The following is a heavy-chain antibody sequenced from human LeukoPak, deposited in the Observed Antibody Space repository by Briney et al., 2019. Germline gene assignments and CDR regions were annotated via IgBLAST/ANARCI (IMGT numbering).Heavy chain of an antibody. V-gene: IGHV3-74*01. CDR3: ARILYCTSVSCYSSWG. CDR2: IDPVVSNT. J-gene: IGHJ6*01. D-gene: IGHD2-2*01. Sequence: PGGSLRVSCEASGDTFSNYVMCWVRQAPGQGLGWVSRIDPVVSNTNYAQTVKGGFIISRDNAKKAQYQQMNSLRADDTAVYYCARILYCTSVSCYSSWGRGHVTMVSV. CDR1: GDTFSNYV.